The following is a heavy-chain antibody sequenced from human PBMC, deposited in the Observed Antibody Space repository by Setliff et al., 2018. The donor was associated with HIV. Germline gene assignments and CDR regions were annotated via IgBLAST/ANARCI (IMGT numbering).Heavy chain of an antibody. CDR2: VCYSRSS. D-gene: IGHD1-26*01. J-gene: IGHJ6*03. CDR3: ARGARLLAAYRDRWDYYYMGV. CDR1: GGSVSSSSSY. Sequence: PSETLSLTCTVSGGSVSSSSSYWCWIRQPPGKGLEWIGNVCYSRSSYYNPSLKSRFTISVDTSKNQFSLKVNSVTAADTAVYYCARGARLLAAYRDRWDYYYMGVWGKGTTVT. V-gene: IGHV4-39*07.